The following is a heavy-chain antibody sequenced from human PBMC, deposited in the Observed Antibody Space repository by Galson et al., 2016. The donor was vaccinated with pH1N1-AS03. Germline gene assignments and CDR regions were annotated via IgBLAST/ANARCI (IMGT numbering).Heavy chain of an antibody. CDR3: ARDEDLPYGDHVTY. CDR1: GYTFTSYD. D-gene: IGHD4-17*01. Sequence: SVKVSCKASGYTFTSYDINWVRQAAGQGLEWMGWMNPNSGNTGYAQKFQGRVTMTRDTSISTAYMELSSLTFEDTAVYYCARDEDLPYGDHVTYWGQGTLVFVSS. J-gene: IGHJ4*02. CDR2: MNPNSGNT. V-gene: IGHV1-8*01.